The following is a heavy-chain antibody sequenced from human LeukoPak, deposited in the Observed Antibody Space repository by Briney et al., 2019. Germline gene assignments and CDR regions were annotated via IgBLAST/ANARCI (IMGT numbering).Heavy chain of an antibody. Sequence: PSQTLSLTCTVSGGSISSGGYYWSWIRQPPGKGLEWIGYIYHSGSTYYNPSLKSRVTISVDRSKNQFSLKLSSVTAADTAVYYCAREGSSWYHDGYWGQGTLVTVSS. V-gene: IGHV4-30-2*01. J-gene: IGHJ4*02. CDR2: IYHSGST. CDR1: GGSISSGGYY. D-gene: IGHD6-13*01. CDR3: AREGSSWYHDGY.